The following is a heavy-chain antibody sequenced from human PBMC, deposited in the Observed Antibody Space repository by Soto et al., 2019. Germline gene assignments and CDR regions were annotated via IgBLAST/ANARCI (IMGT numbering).Heavy chain of an antibody. CDR2: IIPIFGTA. Sequence: VASVKVSCKASGGTFSSYAISWVRQAPGQGLEWMGGIIPIFGTANYAQKFQGRVTITADESTSTAYMELSSLRSEDTAVYYCARGIPSIAARPDGFDYWGQGTLVTVSS. D-gene: IGHD6-6*01. CDR3: ARGIPSIAARPDGFDY. J-gene: IGHJ4*02. CDR1: GGTFSSYA. V-gene: IGHV1-69*13.